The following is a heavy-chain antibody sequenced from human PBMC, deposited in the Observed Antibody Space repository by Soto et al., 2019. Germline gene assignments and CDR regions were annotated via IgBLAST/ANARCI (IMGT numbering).Heavy chain of an antibody. V-gene: IGHV3-33*01. Sequence: QVQLVESGGGVVQPGTSLRLSCAASGFSFSSYDIHWVRQAPGKGLEWVAVIWYDGSNKYYADSVKGRFISSRDNSKNTLYLPMNSLRADDTAVYYCARGYSSSRDLGYWGQGTLVTVSS. CDR2: IWYDGSNK. CDR1: GFSFSSYD. CDR3: ARGYSSSRDLGY. D-gene: IGHD6-13*01. J-gene: IGHJ4*02.